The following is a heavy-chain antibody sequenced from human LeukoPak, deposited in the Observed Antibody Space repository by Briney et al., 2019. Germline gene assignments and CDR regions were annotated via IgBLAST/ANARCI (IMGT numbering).Heavy chain of an antibody. CDR3: ARGGNYALDY. D-gene: IGHD1-26*01. CDR1: GFTFSSYW. V-gene: IGHV3-7*05. Sequence: PGGSLRLSCAASGFTFSSYWMRWVRQALGKGLEWVANIKQDGSDKYYVDSVKGRFTISRDNAKNSLYLQMNSLRADDTAVYYCARGGNYALDYWGQGTLVTVSS. CDR2: IKQDGSDK. J-gene: IGHJ4*02.